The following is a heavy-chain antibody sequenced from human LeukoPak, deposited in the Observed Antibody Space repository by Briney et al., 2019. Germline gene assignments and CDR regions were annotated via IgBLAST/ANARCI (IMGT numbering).Heavy chain of an antibody. V-gene: IGHV3-43*02. CDR3: TGDIPGGLDY. Sequence: GGSLRLSCAASGFTFDDYAMHWVRQAPGKGLEWVSLISGDGGSTHYADSVKGRFTISRDNSRNSLYLQMNSLRTDDTALYYCTGDIPGGLDYWGQGTLVTVSS. CDR2: ISGDGGST. CDR1: GFTFDDYA. J-gene: IGHJ4*02.